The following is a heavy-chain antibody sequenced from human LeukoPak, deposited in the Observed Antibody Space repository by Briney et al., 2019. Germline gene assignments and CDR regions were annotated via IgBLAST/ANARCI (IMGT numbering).Heavy chain of an antibody. CDR2: IRYDGSNK. Sequence: GGSLRLSCAASGFIFSNYAMHWVRQAPGKGLEWETFIRYDGSNKYYAESVKGRFTISRDNSKNTLYLQMNSLRAEDTAVYYCAKAIHSSSSGVVDYWGQGTLVTVSS. CDR3: AKAIHSSSSGVVDY. CDR1: GFIFSNYA. V-gene: IGHV3-30*02. D-gene: IGHD6-6*01. J-gene: IGHJ4*02.